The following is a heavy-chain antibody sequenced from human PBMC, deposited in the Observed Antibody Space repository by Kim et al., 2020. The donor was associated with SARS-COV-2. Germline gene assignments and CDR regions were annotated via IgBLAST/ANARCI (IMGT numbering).Heavy chain of an antibody. CDR2: IYTSGST. CDR1: GGSISSGRYY. CDR3: ARNCGGDCYSESAFDI. J-gene: IGHJ3*02. V-gene: IGHV4-61*02. Sequence: SETLSLTCTVSGGSISSGRYYWSWLRQPAGKGREWFGRIYTSGSTNYNLSLKSRVTISVDTSKNPFSLKLSSVTAAATAVYYCARNCGGDCYSESAFDIWGPGTMVTVSS. D-gene: IGHD2-21*02.